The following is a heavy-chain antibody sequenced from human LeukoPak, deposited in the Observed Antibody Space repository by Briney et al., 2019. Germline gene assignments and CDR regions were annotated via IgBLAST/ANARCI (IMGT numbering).Heavy chain of an antibody. J-gene: IGHJ3*02. V-gene: IGHV3-7*01. CDR2: IKGDGGEK. CDR1: GFTFSSYW. CDR3: ARDRTYCSGGRCYDFFDI. D-gene: IGHD2-15*01. Sequence: GGSLRLSCAASGFTFSSYWMSWGRQAPGGGLGWGANIKGDGGEKNHLDSRFIVSRDNGKTSLYLQMDSLRAKDTAAYYCARDRTYCSGGRCYDFFDIWGQGTMVTVSS.